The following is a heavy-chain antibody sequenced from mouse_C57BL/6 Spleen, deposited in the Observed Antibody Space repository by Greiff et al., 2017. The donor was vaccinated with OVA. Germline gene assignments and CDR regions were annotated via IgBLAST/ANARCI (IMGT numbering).Heavy chain of an antibody. J-gene: IGHJ2*01. V-gene: IGHV1-15*01. D-gene: IGHD3-2*02. Sequence: VQLQQSGAELVRPGASVTLSCKASGYTFTDYEMNWVKQTPVHGLEWIGAIDPETGGTAYNQKFKGKAILTADKSSSTAYMELRSLTSEDSAVYYCTRSEGSSGYVPDYWGQGTTLTVSS. CDR2: IDPETGGT. CDR1: GYTFTDYE. CDR3: TRSEGSSGYVPDY.